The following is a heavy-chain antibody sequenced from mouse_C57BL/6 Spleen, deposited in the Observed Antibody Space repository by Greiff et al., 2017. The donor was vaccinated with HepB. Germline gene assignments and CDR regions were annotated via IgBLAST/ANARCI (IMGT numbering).Heavy chain of an antibody. J-gene: IGHJ2*01. CDR1: GYTFTSYW. V-gene: IGHV1-50*01. Sequence: VQLQQPGAELVKPGASVKLSCKASGYTFTSYWMQWVKQRPGQGLEWIGEIDPSDSYTNYNQKFKGKATLTVDTSSSTAYMQLSSLTSEDSAVYYCARATVVPFDYWGQGTTLTVSS. D-gene: IGHD1-1*01. CDR2: IDPSDSYT. CDR3: ARATVVPFDY.